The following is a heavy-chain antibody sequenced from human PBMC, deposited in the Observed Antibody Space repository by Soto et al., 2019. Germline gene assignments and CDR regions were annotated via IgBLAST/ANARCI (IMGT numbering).Heavy chain of an antibody. D-gene: IGHD2-15*01. CDR1: GFTFSTYA. CDR2: ISGGGGRT. CDR3: AKADLLGYCTGGSCYSLDY. J-gene: IGHJ4*02. Sequence: EVQVLESGGGLVQPGGSLRLSCVASGFTFSTYAMSWVRQAPGKGLEWVSGISGGGGRTYYADSVKGRFTISRDNSKNTLYLQMNSVRAEDTAVYYCAKADLLGYCTGGSCYSLDYWGQGTLVTVSS. V-gene: IGHV3-23*01.